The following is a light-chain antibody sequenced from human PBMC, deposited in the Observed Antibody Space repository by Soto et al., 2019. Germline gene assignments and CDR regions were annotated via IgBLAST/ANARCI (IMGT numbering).Light chain of an antibody. CDR1: SSNIGASYD. CDR2: GNS. V-gene: IGLV1-40*01. J-gene: IGLJ3*02. CDR3: QSYDSSLSPWV. Sequence: QSVLTQPPSVSGAPGQRVTISCTGSSSNIGASYDVPWYQQLPGTAPKLLIYGNSNRPSGVPDRFSGSKSGTSASLAITGLQAEDEADYYCQSYDSSLSPWVFGGGTKLTVL.